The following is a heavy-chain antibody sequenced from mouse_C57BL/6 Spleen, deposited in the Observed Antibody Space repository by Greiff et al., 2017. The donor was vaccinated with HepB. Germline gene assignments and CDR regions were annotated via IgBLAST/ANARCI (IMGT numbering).Heavy chain of an antibody. CDR3: TRAAQAPSRFAY. D-gene: IGHD3-2*02. Sequence: EVKLQESGAELVRPGASVKLSCTASGFNIKDDYMHWVKQRPEQGLEWIGWIDPENGDTEYASKFQGKATITADTSSNTAYLQLSSLTSEDTAVYYCTRAAQAPSRFAYWGQGTLVTVSA. J-gene: IGHJ3*01. V-gene: IGHV14-4*01. CDR1: GFNIKDDY. CDR2: IDPENGDT.